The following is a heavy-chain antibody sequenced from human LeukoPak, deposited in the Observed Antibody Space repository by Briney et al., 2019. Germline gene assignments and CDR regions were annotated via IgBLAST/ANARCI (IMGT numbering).Heavy chain of an antibody. CDR2: INPDSGST. CDR1: GYTFTTYY. CDR3: ARDLQARVALYSPDF. D-gene: IGHD2-21*01. V-gene: IGHV1-46*01. Sequence: APVKVSCKASGYTFTTYYMHWVRQAPGQGLEWMGIINPDSGSTNYAQNFQGRVTMTRDTSTSTVYMELSSLRSEDTAVYFCARDLQARVALYSPDFWGQGTLVTVSS. J-gene: IGHJ4*02.